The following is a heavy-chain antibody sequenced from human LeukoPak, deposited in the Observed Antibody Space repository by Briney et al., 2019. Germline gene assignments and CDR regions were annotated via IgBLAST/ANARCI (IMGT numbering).Heavy chain of an antibody. CDR1: GXTFSSYS. V-gene: IGHV3-21*04. J-gene: IGHJ4*02. CDR3: AKLGCTGTFCYANY. D-gene: IGHD2-2*01. CDR2: ISSSSSYI. Sequence: PGGSLRLSWAASGXTFSSYSMNWVRQAPGKGLEWLSSISSSSSYISYADSVKGRFTISRDNAKNSLYLQMNSLRAEDTALYYCAKLGCTGTFCYANYWGQGTLVTVSS.